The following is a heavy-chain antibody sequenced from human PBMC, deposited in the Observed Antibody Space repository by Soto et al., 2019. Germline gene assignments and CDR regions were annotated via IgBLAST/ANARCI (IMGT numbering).Heavy chain of an antibody. Sequence: EVQLVESGGGLVQPGGSLKLSCAASGFTFSGSAMHWVRQASGKGLEWVGRIRSKANSYATAYAASVKGRFTISRDDLKNTAYLQMNSLKTEDTAVYYCTRQRDYWGQGTLVTVSS. J-gene: IGHJ4*02. CDR3: TRQRDY. V-gene: IGHV3-73*02. CDR1: GFTFSGSA. CDR2: IRSKANSYAT.